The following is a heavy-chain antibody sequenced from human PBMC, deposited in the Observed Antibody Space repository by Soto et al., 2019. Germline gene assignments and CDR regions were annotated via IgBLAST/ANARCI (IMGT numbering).Heavy chain of an antibody. V-gene: IGHV4-34*01. J-gene: IGHJ4*02. CDR1: GGSFSGYY. Sequence: LSLTCAVYGGSFSGYYWSWIRQPPGKGLEWIGEINHSGSTNYNPSLKSRVTISVDTSKNQFSLKLSSVTAADTAVYYCARERDSSSSSYAANNQFDYWGQGTLVTVSS. D-gene: IGHD6-6*01. CDR2: INHSGST. CDR3: ARERDSSSSSYAANNQFDY.